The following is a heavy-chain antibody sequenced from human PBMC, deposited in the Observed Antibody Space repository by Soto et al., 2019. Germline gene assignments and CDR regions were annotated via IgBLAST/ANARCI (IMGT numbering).Heavy chain of an antibody. CDR2: VSPYNGNT. D-gene: IGHD1-1*01. V-gene: IGHV1-18*01. CDR3: VRGGILEANRPYYYYGLDV. Sequence: GASVKVSCKVFGYTFSTYGLGWVRQAPGQGLEWMGWVSPYNGNTYYAPGLQGRVTMTTDTSTNTAYMSLRSLRSDDTAIYYCVRGGILEANRPYYYYGLDVWGQGTPVTVSS. CDR1: GYTFSTYG. J-gene: IGHJ6*02.